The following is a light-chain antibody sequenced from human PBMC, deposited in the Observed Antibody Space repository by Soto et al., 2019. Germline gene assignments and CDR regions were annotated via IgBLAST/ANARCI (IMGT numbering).Light chain of an antibody. CDR3: QHYKSYPWT. CDR2: GAS. Sequence: EIVMTQSPATLSVSPGERATLSCRASQSVTSNFAWYQQKPGQAPRLLIYGASTRATGLPARFSGSGSGTEFTLTISSLQPDDFATYYCQHYKSYPWTFGQGTKVDIK. J-gene: IGKJ1*01. CDR1: QSVTSN. V-gene: IGKV3-15*01.